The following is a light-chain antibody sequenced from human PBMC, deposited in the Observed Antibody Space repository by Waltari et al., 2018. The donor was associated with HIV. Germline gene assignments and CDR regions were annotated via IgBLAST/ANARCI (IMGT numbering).Light chain of an antibody. CDR1: SRDVGGNNY. J-gene: IGLJ3*02. V-gene: IGLV2-14*01. Sequence: QSALTQPASVSGSPGQSIAISCTGASRDVGGNNYVSGYQQHQGKAPKLLIYEVSNRPSGVSNRFSGSKSGNPASLTISGLQAEDESDYYCSSYTPSSTVVFGGGTKLTVL. CDR2: EVS. CDR3: SSYTPSSTVV.